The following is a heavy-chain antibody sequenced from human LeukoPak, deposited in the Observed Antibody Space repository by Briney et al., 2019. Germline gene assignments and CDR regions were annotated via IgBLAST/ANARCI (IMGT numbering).Heavy chain of an antibody. Sequence: GGTLRLSCAASGFPFSSYGMSWVRQAPGQGLEWVSAITGSSRSTYYADSVKGRFTISRDNSKNTQYLQMNSLRAEDTAVYYCARGPSGYHNTGGQGTLVTVSS. CDR2: ITGSSRST. CDR3: ARGPSGYHNT. D-gene: IGHD5-12*01. V-gene: IGHV3-23*01. CDR1: GFPFSSYG. J-gene: IGHJ4*02.